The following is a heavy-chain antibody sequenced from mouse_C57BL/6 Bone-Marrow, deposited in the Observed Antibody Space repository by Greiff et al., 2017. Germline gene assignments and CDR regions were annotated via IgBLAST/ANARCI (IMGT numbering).Heavy chain of an antibody. CDR2: IYPRDGST. V-gene: IGHV1-85*01. Sequence: QVQLQQSGPELVKPGASVKLSCKASGYTFTSYDITWVKQRPGQGLEWIGWIYPRDGSTKYNEKFKGKATLTVDTSSSTAYMELHSLTSEDSAIYLCARGEDYDYDGAMDYWGQGTSVTVSS. CDR1: GYTFTSYD. D-gene: IGHD2-4*01. CDR3: ARGEDYDYDGAMDY. J-gene: IGHJ4*01.